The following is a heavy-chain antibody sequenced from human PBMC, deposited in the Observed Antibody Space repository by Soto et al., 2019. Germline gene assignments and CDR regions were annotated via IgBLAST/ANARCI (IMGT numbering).Heavy chain of an antibody. Sequence: EVQLVXSGGGLVQPGGSLRLSCAASGFTFSSYSMNWVRQAPGKGLEWVSYISSSSSTIYYADSVKGRFTXSXXXAKXXXXXXXXXXXXXXXXXXXXARXXVXXVPDYYYYXDVWGKGTTVTVSS. CDR1: GFTFSSYS. V-gene: IGHV3-48*01. J-gene: IGHJ6*03. CDR2: ISSSSSTI. D-gene: IGHD2-2*01. CDR3: ARXXVXXVPDYYYYXDV.